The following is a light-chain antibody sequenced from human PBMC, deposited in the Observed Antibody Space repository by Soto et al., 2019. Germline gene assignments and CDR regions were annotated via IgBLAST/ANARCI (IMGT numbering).Light chain of an antibody. V-gene: IGKV1-5*01. J-gene: IGKJ2*01. Sequence: DIQMTQFPSTLSASVGDRVTITCRASQTTNTWLAWYQQKPGTAPKLLIYDASSLEGGVPSRFSASGSGTESPLTMSSLQPDDLATYYCQHYISYPYTFGQGPKVEIK. CDR3: QHYISYPYT. CDR1: QTTNTW. CDR2: DAS.